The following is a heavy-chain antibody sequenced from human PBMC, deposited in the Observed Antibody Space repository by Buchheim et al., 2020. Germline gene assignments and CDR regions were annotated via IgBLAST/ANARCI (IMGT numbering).Heavy chain of an antibody. CDR3: ARAGGPYYYGFDY. D-gene: IGHD3-10*01. V-gene: IGHV3-48*03. J-gene: IGHJ4*02. Sequence: EVQLVESGGGLVQPGGSLRLSCAASGFTFSSYEMNWVRQAPGKGLEWVSYISSSGRTIYYADSVKGRFTISRDNDKKSLYLQMNSLRAEDTALYYCARAGGPYYYGFDYWGQGTL. CDR2: ISSSGRTI. CDR1: GFTFSSYE.